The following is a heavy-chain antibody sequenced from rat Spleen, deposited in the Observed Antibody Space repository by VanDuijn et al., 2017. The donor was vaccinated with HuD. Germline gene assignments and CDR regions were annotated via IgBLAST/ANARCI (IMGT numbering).Heavy chain of an antibody. CDR3: ARHSAPPYYVMDA. J-gene: IGHJ4*01. V-gene: IGHV5-25*01. CDR2: ISPSGGST. CDR1: GFTFSNYD. Sequence: EVKLVESGGGLVQPGRSLKLSCAASGFTFSNYDMAWVRQAPTKGLEWVASISPSGGSTYYRDSVKGRFTVSRDNAKSTLYLQMSSLRSEDTATYYCARHSAPPYYVMDAWGQGASVTVSS. D-gene: IGHD3-1*01.